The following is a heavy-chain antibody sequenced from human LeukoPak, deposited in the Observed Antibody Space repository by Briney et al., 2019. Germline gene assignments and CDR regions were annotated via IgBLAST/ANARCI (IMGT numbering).Heavy chain of an antibody. J-gene: IGHJ6*03. CDR3: ARGDLSAYSPVYYMDV. CDR2: INPNSGGT. Sequence: ASVKVSCKASGYTFTGYYMHWVRQAPGQGLEWMGWINPNSGGTNYAQKFQGRVTMTRDTSLSTAYMELSRLRSDDTAVYYCARGDLSAYSPVYYMDVWGKGTTVTVSS. V-gene: IGHV1-2*02. CDR1: GYTFTGYY. D-gene: IGHD2-8*01.